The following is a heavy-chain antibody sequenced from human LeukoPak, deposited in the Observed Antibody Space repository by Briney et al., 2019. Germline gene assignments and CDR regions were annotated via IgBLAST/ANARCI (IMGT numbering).Heavy chain of an antibody. D-gene: IGHD6-13*01. Sequence: GESLKISCKISGYTLTNNWIGLVRQVPGKGLEWMGLIYPGYSDAKYSPSFQGQVTLSVDASISTAYLQLTGLRASDTAIYYCVRFALTSSLDHWGQGTLVTVSS. CDR1: GYTLTNNW. J-gene: IGHJ5*02. V-gene: IGHV5-51*01. CDR2: IYPGYSDA. CDR3: VRFALTSSLDH.